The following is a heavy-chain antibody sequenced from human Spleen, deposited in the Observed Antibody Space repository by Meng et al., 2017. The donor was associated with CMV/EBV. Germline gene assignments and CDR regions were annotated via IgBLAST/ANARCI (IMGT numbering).Heavy chain of an antibody. D-gene: IGHD1-26*01. Sequence: GGSLRLSCAASGFTFSSYAMSWVRQAPGKGLEWVASILHDGGNEYYAESVKGRFTISRDNSKNTLYLQMSGLRPEDTAMYYCARDVGSEWGQGSLVTVSS. CDR2: ILHDGGNE. V-gene: IGHV3-30*04. CDR1: GFTFSSYA. CDR3: ARDVGSE. J-gene: IGHJ4*02.